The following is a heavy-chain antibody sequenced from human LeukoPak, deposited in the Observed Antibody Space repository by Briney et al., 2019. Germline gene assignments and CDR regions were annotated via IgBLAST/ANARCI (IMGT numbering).Heavy chain of an antibody. CDR3: AREHVDIVATTPSIHFDY. Sequence: SQTLSLTCTVSGGSISSGNYYWTWIRQPAGKRLEWIGRIYTSGSTNYNPSLKSRVTMSVDTSKNQFSLKLSSVTAADTAVYYCAREHVDIVATTPSIHFDYWGQGTLVTVSS. V-gene: IGHV4-61*02. D-gene: IGHD5-12*01. J-gene: IGHJ4*02. CDR2: IYTSGST. CDR1: GGSISSGNYY.